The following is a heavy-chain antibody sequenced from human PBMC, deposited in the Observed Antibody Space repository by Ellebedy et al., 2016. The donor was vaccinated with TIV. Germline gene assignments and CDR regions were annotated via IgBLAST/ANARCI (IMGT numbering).Heavy chain of an antibody. V-gene: IGHV3-48*04. D-gene: IGHD5-12*01. CDR2: ISVGGGNI. Sequence: GESLKISCATSGFTFTSHSMNWVRQAPGKGLEWIAFISVGGGNIYYADSVRGRFTISRDNAKNSLYLQMNSLTVDDTAVYYCAGSAVPGYESFNWFDPWGQGTLVTVSS. J-gene: IGHJ5*02. CDR3: AGSAVPGYESFNWFDP. CDR1: GFTFTSHS.